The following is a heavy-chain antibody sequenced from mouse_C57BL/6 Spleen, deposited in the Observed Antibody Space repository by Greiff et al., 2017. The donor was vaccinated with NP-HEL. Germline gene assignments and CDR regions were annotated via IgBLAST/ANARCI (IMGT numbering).Heavy chain of an antibody. CDR1: GYTFTNYW. Sequence: QVQLQQSGAELVRPGTSVKMSCKASGYTFTNYWIGWAKQRPGHGLEWIGDIYPGGGYTNYNEKFKGKAKLTADKSSSTAYMQFSSLTSEDSAIYYCAREGITTGEEGYYFDYWGQGTTLTVSS. CDR2: IYPGGGYT. D-gene: IGHD1-1*01. J-gene: IGHJ2*01. CDR3: AREGITTGEEGYYFDY. V-gene: IGHV1-63*01.